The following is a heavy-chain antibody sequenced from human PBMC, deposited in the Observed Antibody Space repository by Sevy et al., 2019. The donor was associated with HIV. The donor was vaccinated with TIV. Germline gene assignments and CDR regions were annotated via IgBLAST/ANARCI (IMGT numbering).Heavy chain of an antibody. D-gene: IGHD3-10*01. CDR1: GFTFSSYG. CDR3: AKDMRFDPL. V-gene: IGHV3-30*02. J-gene: IGHJ4*02. CDR2: IRYDGSNK. Sequence: GGSLRLSCAASGFTFSSYGMHWVRQAPGKGLEWVAFIRYDGSNKNYADSVKGRFTISRDNSKNTLYLQMNSLRAEDTAVYYCAKDMRFDPLWGQGTLVTVSS.